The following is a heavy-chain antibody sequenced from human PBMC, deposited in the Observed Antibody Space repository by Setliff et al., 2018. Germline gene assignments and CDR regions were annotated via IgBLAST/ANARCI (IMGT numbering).Heavy chain of an antibody. CDR1: GYTFSHSG. Sequence: ASVKVSCKASGYTFSHSGITWVRLAPGQGLEWMGWISVYTGNTNYAQKLQGRVTMTTDATTNTAYMELRGLTSDDTAVYYCSRLVRYCSKTTCQTASGAEVWGQGTLVTVSS. D-gene: IGHD2-8*01. CDR3: SRLVRYCSKTTCQTASGAEV. V-gene: IGHV1-18*01. J-gene: IGHJ4*02. CDR2: ISVYTGNT.